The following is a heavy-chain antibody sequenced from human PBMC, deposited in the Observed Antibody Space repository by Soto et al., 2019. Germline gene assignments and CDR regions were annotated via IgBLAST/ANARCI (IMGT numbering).Heavy chain of an antibody. J-gene: IGHJ3*02. CDR1: GGSISSSNW. V-gene: IGHV4-4*02. CDR3: ARGRSSGWYDAFDI. D-gene: IGHD6-19*01. CDR2: IYHSGST. Sequence: SDTLSLTCAVSGGSISSSNWWSWVRQPPGKGLEWIGEIYHSGSTNYNPSLKSRVTISVDKSKNQFSLKLRSVTAADTAVYYCARGRSSGWYDAFDIWGQGTMVTVSS.